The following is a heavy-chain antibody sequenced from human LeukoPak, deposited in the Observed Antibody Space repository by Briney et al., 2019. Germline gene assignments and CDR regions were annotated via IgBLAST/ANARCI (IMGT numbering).Heavy chain of an antibody. J-gene: IGHJ4*02. D-gene: IGHD6-13*01. V-gene: IGHV3-66*01. CDR2: IYSGGAT. Sequence: GGSLRLSCAASGFTVSSNYMSWVRRAPGRGLEWLSLIYSGGATYYADSVKGRFTISRDNSKNTLYLQMNSLRAEDTAVYYCARDGGAAAGYWGQGTLVTVSS. CDR3: ARDGGAAAGY. CDR1: GFTVSSNY.